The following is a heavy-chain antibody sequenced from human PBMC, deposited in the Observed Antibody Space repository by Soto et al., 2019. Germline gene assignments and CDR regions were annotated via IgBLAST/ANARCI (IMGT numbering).Heavy chain of an antibody. CDR1: GFTFSSYD. Sequence: EVQLVESGGGLVQPGGSLRLSCAASGFTFSSYDMHWVRQATGKGLEWVSAIGTAGDTYYPGSVKGRFTISRENAKITLYLQINSFGAGDTTVYYCARDRYYYDSSGYYGHAFDIWGQGTMVTVSS. J-gene: IGHJ3*02. V-gene: IGHV3-13*01. CDR3: ARDRYYYDSSGYYGHAFDI. CDR2: IGTAGDT. D-gene: IGHD3-22*01.